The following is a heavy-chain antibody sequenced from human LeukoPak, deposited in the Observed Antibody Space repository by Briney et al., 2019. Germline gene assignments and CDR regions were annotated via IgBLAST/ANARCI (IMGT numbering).Heavy chain of an antibody. V-gene: IGHV4-39*01. Sequence: SETLSLTCTVSGGSISSSSYYWGWIRQPPGKGLEWIGSIYYSGSTYYNPSLKSRVTISVDTSKNQFSLKPSSVNAADTAVYYCARRRGYSSSWYGDWGQGTLVTVSS. CDR1: GGSISSSSYY. CDR2: IYYSGST. D-gene: IGHD6-13*01. J-gene: IGHJ4*02. CDR3: ARRRGYSSSWYGD.